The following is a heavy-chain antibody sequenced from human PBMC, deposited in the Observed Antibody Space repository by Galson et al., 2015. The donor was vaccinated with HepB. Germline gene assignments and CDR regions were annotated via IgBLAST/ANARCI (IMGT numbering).Heavy chain of an antibody. V-gene: IGHV3-48*02. D-gene: IGHD1-26*01. CDR2: ISSSSTI. CDR3: ARDRVQLLVYYYYYGMDV. J-gene: IGHJ6*02. CDR1: GFTFSSYS. Sequence: SLRLSCAASGFTFSSYSMNWVRQAPGKGLEWVSYISSSSTIYYADSVKGRFTISRDNAKNSLYLQMNSLRDEDTAVYYCARDRVQLLVYYYYYGMDVWGQGTTVTVSS.